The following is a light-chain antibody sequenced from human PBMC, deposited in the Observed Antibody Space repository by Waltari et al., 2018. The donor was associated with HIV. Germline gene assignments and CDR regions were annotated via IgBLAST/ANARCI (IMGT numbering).Light chain of an antibody. Sequence: LRLPQPPSVSESLGTTVTISCTRTGGSIGDTYVPWYQLRPGSAPVTVIYEDNRRPSGVPDRFSGSIHTFSNSASLTISGLKPEDEADYYCQSYDANTHVFGGGTTVTVL. CDR3: QSYDANTHV. CDR2: EDN. CDR1: GGSIGDTY. V-gene: IGLV6-57*03. J-gene: IGLJ2*01.